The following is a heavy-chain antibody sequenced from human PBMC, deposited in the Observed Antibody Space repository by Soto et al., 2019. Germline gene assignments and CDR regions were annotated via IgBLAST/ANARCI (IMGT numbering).Heavy chain of an antibody. CDR3: AASCVGCGGFNYYGMDV. V-gene: IGHV4-31*03. Sequence: QVQLQESGPGLVKPSQTLSLTCTVSGGSISSGGYYWSWIRQHPGKGLEWIGYIYYSGSTYYNPSPKSRVTISVDTSKTQCSLKLSSVTAADTAVYYCAASCVGCGGFNYYGMDVWGQGTTVTVSS. J-gene: IGHJ6*02. CDR1: GGSISSGGYY. CDR2: IYYSGST. D-gene: IGHD2-21*01.